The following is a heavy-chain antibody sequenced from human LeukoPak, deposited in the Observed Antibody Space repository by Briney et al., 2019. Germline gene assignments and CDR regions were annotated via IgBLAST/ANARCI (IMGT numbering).Heavy chain of an antibody. CDR3: ARSKALRLDDIYY. V-gene: IGHV1-69*13. CDR1: GGTFISYS. Sequence: ASVKVYCKASGGTFISYSISWVRQAPGQGLEWMGGIIPIFGTANYAQKFQGRVTITADESTSTAYMELSSLRSEDTAVYYCARSKALRLDDIYYWGQGTLVTVSS. J-gene: IGHJ4*02. CDR2: IIPIFGTA. D-gene: IGHD3-9*01.